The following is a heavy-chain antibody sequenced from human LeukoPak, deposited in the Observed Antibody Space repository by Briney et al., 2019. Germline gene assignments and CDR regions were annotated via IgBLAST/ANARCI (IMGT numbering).Heavy chain of an antibody. D-gene: IGHD5-18*01. Sequence: GGSLRLSCAASGFTFSSYTMNWVRQAPGKGLEWVSSISSSSSYRYYADSVKGRFTISRDNSKNSLYLQMNSLRAEDTAVYYCARALPHRRLMDTTMKQHWFDPWGQGTLVTVSS. J-gene: IGHJ5*02. V-gene: IGHV3-21*04. CDR3: ARALPHRRLMDTTMKQHWFDP. CDR1: GFTFSSYT. CDR2: ISSSSSYR.